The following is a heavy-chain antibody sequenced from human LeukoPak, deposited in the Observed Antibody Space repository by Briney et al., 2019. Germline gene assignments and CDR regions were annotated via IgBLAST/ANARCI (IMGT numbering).Heavy chain of an antibody. Sequence: GGSLRLSCAASGFTFSSYAISWVRQAPGKGLEWVSAISGSGGSTYYAGSVKGRFTISRDNSKNTLYLQMSSLRAEDTAVYYCAKDPRVQLVSYYYYGMDVWGQGTTVTVSS. CDR2: ISGSGGST. CDR3: AKDPRVQLVSYYYYGMDV. J-gene: IGHJ6*02. V-gene: IGHV3-23*01. CDR1: GFTFSSYA. D-gene: IGHD6-13*01.